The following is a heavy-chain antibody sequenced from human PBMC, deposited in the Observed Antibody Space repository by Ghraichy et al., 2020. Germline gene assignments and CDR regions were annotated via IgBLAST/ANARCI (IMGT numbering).Heavy chain of an antibody. Sequence: GGSLRLSCAASGFAFSDHYMDWVRQAPGKGLEWVGRIRSKPRSYTTEYAASVQGRFTLSRDDSDNSLYLQMNSLKTEDTAVYYCARSRRVAIATDYMDVWGKGTTVIVSS. D-gene: IGHD2/OR15-2a*01. J-gene: IGHJ6*03. CDR1: GFAFSDHY. CDR3: ARSRRVAIATDYMDV. CDR2: IRSKPRSYTT. V-gene: IGHV3-72*01.